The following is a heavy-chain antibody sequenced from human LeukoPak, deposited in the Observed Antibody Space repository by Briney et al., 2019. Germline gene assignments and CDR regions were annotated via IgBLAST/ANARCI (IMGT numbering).Heavy chain of an antibody. Sequence: PGRSLRLSCAASRFTFSSYGMHWVRQAPGKGLEWVAVISYDGSNKYYADSVKGRFTISRDNSKNTLYLQMNSLRTEDTAVYYCAKWAGVYDYDSSGYLSGFDYWGQGTLVTVSS. V-gene: IGHV3-30*18. CDR1: RFTFSSYG. CDR2: ISYDGSNK. D-gene: IGHD3-22*01. J-gene: IGHJ4*02. CDR3: AKWAGVYDYDSSGYLSGFDY.